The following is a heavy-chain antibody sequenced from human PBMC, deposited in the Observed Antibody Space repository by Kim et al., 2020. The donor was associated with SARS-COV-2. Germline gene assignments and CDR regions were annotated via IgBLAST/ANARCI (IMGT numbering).Heavy chain of an antibody. J-gene: IGHJ4*02. CDR3: ARGSGSYGFDS. D-gene: IGHD1-26*01. V-gene: IGHV3-74*01. CDR2: INADRSVI. CDR1: GFTFSSHW. Sequence: GGSLRLSCAASGFTFSSHWMHWVRQAPGKGPVWVSRINADRSVIEYAASVKGRFTISRDNAKSTLDLQMNSLRPEDTAVYYCARGSGSYGFDSWAR.